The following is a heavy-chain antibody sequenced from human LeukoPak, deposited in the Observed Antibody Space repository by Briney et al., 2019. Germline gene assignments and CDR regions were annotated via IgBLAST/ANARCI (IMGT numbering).Heavy chain of an antibody. D-gene: IGHD1-26*01. CDR3: ARDFGGTGGFDY. CDR2: ISSSSSYI. CDR1: GFTFSSYS. V-gene: IGHV3-21*01. Sequence: GGSLRLSCAAAGFTFSSYSMSLVRQAPGKGLEWVSSISSSSSYIYYADSVKGRFTISRDNAKNSLYLQMNSLRAEDTAVYYCARDFGGTGGFDYWGQGTLVTVSS. J-gene: IGHJ4*02.